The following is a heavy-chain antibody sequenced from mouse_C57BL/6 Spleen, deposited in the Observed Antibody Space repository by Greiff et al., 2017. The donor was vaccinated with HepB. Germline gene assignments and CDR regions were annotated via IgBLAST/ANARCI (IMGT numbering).Heavy chain of an antibody. CDR1: GYTFTSYW. V-gene: IGHV1-53*01. D-gene: IGHD2-4*01. CDR3: ARTMTYYYAMDC. J-gene: IGHJ4*01. CDR2: INPSNGGT. Sequence: QVQLKQPGTELVKPGASVKLSCKASGYTFTSYWMHWVKQRPGQGLEWIGNINPSNGGTNYNEKFKSKATLTVDKSSSTAYMQLSSLTSEDSAVYYCARTMTYYYAMDCWGQGTSVTVSS.